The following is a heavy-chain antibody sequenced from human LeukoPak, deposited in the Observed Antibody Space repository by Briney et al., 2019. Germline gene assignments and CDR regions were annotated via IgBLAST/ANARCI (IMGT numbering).Heavy chain of an antibody. Sequence: PSGTLSLTCAVYGGSFSGYYWSWIRQPPGKGLEWIGEINHSGSTNYNPSLKSRVTISVDTSKNQFSLKLSSVTAADTAVYYCARTTRGDTYYYDSSGYYFGTYYFDYWGQGTLVTVSS. D-gene: IGHD3-22*01. CDR3: ARTTRGDTYYYDSSGYYFGTYYFDY. CDR2: INHSGST. V-gene: IGHV4-34*01. J-gene: IGHJ4*02. CDR1: GGSFSGYY.